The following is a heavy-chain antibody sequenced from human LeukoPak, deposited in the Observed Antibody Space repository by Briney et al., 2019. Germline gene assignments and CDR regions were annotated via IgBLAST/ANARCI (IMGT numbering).Heavy chain of an antibody. V-gene: IGHV3-30*18. J-gene: IGHJ4*02. CDR2: ISYDGSNK. CDR3: AKTYGS. D-gene: IGHD3-10*01. CDR1: GFTFSSYG. Sequence: GRSLRLSCAASGFTFSSYGMHWVRQAPGKGLEWVAVISYDGSNKYYADSVKGRFTISRDNSKNTLYLQMNSLRAEDTAVYYCAKTYGSGGQGTLVTVPS.